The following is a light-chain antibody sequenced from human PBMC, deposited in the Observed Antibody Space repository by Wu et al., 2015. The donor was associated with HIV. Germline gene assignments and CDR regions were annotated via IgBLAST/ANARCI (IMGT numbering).Light chain of an antibody. CDR3: QQYYDWPPVT. J-gene: IGKJ4*01. Sequence: DTVMTQSPATLSVSPGERATLSCRASQSVRSNLAWYQQKPGQAPRLLIYGASTRATDIPARFSGSGSGTEFTLTINNMQSEDFAVYFCQQYYDWPPVTFAEGPKVEI. V-gene: IGKV3-15*01. CDR1: QSVRSN. CDR2: GAS.